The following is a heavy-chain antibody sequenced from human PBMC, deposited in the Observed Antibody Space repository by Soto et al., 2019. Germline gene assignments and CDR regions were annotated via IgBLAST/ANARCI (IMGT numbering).Heavy chain of an antibody. CDR2: IWYDGSNK. J-gene: IGHJ4*02. V-gene: IGHV3-33*01. CDR3: ARDVAAAGLDY. CDR1: GFTFSRYG. D-gene: IGHD6-13*01. Sequence: QVQLVESGGGVVQPGRSLRLSCAASGFTFSRYGMHWVRQAPGKGLEWVAVIWYDGSNKYYADSVKGRFTISRDNSKNTLYLQMNSLRAEDTAVYYCARDVAAAGLDYWGQGTLVTVSS.